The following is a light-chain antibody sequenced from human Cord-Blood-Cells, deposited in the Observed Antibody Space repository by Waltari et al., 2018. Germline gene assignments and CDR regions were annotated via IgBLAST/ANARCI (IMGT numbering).Light chain of an antibody. Sequence: QSALTQPRSVSGSPGQPVTISCTGTSSDVGGYNYVSWYQQHPDKAPKLMIYDVSKRPSGVPDRFSGSKSGNTASLTISGLQAEDEADYYCCSYAGSYTLVFGGGTKLTVL. CDR3: CSYAGSYTLV. V-gene: IGLV2-11*01. CDR1: SSDVGGYNY. CDR2: DVS. J-gene: IGLJ2*01.